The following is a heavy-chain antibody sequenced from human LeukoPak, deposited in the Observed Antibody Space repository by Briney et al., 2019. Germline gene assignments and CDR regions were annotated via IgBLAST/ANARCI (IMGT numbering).Heavy chain of an antibody. D-gene: IGHD4-17*01. CDR2: IYQDGSET. J-gene: IGHJ3*02. V-gene: IGHV3-7*01. CDR1: GFTSSSYS. CDR3: ARYGLGDTFDI. Sequence: RGSLRLSCAASGFTSSSYSMSWVRQAPGKGLEWVANIYQDGSETRYLDSVKGRFTIFRDNTQSSLSLQMNSLRAEDTAVYYCARYGLGDTFDIWGQGTVVTVSS.